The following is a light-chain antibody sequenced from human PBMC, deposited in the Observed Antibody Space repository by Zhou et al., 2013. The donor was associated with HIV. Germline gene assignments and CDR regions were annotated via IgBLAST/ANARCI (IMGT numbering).Light chain of an antibody. CDR2: DAS. CDR3: QQRSNWLFT. J-gene: IGKJ4*01. CDR1: QTFSNY. V-gene: IGKV3-11*01. Sequence: ENVLTQSPATLSLSPGERATLSCRASQTFSNYVAWYQQKPGQAPRLLIYDASKRATGIPGRFSGSGSGTDFTLTISSLEPEDFAVYYCQQRSNWLFTFGGGTTVAI.